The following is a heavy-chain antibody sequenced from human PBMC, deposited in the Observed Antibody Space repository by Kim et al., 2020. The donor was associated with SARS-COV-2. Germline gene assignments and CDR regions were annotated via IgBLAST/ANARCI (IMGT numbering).Heavy chain of an antibody. CDR3: GRIFDF. V-gene: IGHV3-48*02. Sequence: TTIFYVDSVKTRFSISRDNAKNSLYLQMDSLRDEDTAVYHCGRIFDFWGQGTLVSVSS. CDR2: TTI. J-gene: IGHJ4*02.